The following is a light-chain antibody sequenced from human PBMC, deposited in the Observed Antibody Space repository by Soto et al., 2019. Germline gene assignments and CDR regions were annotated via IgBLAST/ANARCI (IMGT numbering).Light chain of an antibody. J-gene: IGKJ4*01. CDR1: QSVSSSY. Sequence: EIVLTQSPGTLSLSPGERATLSCRASQSVSSSYLAWYQQKPGQAPRLLIFGASSRATVIPDRFSGSGSGTDFTLTISRVEHEDFAVFYCQQYDTSQLTFGGGTKVEIK. CDR3: QQYDTSQLT. V-gene: IGKV3-20*01. CDR2: GAS.